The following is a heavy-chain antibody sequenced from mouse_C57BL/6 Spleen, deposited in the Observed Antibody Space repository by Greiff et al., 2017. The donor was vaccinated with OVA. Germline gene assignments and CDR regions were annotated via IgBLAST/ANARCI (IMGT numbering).Heavy chain of an antibody. CDR3: TRSYSNYGDAMDY. J-gene: IGHJ4*01. V-gene: IGHV1-52*01. D-gene: IGHD2-5*01. CDR1: GYTFTSYW. CDR2: IDPSDSET. Sequence: VQLQQPGAELVRPGSSVKLSCKASGYTFTSYWMHWVKQRPIQGLEWIGNIDPSDSETPYNQQFKDKATLTVDKSSSTAYMQLSSLTSEDSAVYYCTRSYSNYGDAMDYWGQGTSVTVSS.